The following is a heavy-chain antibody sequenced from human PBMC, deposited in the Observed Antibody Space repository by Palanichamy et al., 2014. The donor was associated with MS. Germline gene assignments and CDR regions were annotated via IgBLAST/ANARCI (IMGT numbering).Heavy chain of an antibody. D-gene: IGHD1-20*01. CDR3: TRSYNRNDAFDP. J-gene: IGHJ5*02. CDR2: INPNGGTT. V-gene: IGHV1-46*03. CDR1: GFTFTSFY. Sequence: QEQLVQSGAEVKKPGASVKVSCKASGFTFTSFYMHWVRQAPGQGPEWMGIINPNGGTTSYAQKFQGRVTTTRDTSTSTVYMDLSGLRSEDTAVYYCTRSYNRNDAFDPWGQGTLVTVSS.